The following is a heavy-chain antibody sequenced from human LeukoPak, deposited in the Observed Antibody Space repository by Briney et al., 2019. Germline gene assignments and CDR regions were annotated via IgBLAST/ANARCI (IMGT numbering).Heavy chain of an antibody. CDR1: GGSISSYY. CDR3: ARHWEYYDILTGYQPQGYYYGMDV. J-gene: IGHJ6*02. D-gene: IGHD3-9*01. Sequence: SETLSLTCTVSGGSISSYYWSWIRQPPGKGLEWIGYIYYSGSTNYNPSLKSRVTISVDTSKNQFSLKLSSVTAADTAVYYCARHWEYYDILTGYQPQGYYYGMDVRGQGTTVTVSS. CDR2: IYYSGST. V-gene: IGHV4-59*08.